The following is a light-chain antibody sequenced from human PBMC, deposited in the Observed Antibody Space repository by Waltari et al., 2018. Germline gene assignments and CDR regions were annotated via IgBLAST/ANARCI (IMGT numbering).Light chain of an antibody. CDR2: HTS. CDR3: QQYHDWPLT. Sequence: EIVMTQSPATLSVSPGERATLSCRASQSINSHLGWYQQRPGHAPRLLIYHTSTRATGFPARFSGSVSGTEFTLTISSLQSEDFAVYYCQQYHDWPLTFGGGTKVEI. CDR1: QSINSH. V-gene: IGKV3-15*01. J-gene: IGKJ4*01.